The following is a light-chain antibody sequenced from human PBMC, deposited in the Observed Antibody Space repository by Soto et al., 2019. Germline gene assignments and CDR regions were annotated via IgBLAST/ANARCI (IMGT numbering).Light chain of an antibody. J-gene: IGKJ5*01. Sequence: DIQMTQSPSTLSASVGDRVTITFRASQSISSWLAWYQQKPGKAPKLLIYDGSSFESGVPSRFSGSGSGTEFTLTISSLQPEDFAVYYCQQYKNWPLFGQGTRLEIK. CDR3: QQYKNWPL. V-gene: IGKV1-5*01. CDR2: DGS. CDR1: QSISSW.